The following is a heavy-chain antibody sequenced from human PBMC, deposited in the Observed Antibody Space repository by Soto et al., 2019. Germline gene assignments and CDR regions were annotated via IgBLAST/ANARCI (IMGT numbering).Heavy chain of an antibody. CDR2: IYPGDSDT. J-gene: IGHJ6*02. V-gene: IGHV5-51*01. CDR1: GYSFTSYW. CDR3: ATPGEFPPNYYYYGMDV. D-gene: IGHD3-10*01. Sequence: PGASLKISCKGSGYSFTSYWIGWVRQMPGKGLERMGIIYPGDSDTRYSPSFEGQVTIAADKSSSTAFLQWSSLKASDTAMYYCATPGEFPPNYYYYGMDVWGQGTTVTVSS.